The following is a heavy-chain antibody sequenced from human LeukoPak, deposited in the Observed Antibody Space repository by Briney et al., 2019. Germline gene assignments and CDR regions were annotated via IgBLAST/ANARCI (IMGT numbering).Heavy chain of an antibody. J-gene: IGHJ4*02. V-gene: IGHV1-2*02. D-gene: IGHD2-15*01. CDR1: GYTFTGYY. Sequence: ASVKVSCKASGYTFTGYYMHWLRQAPGQGLEWMGWINPNNGGTNYAQRFQGRVTMTRDTSINTAYMEVGRLRFGDTAVYYCASGPSLGTTHPYFDYWGQGTLVTVSS. CDR3: ASGPSLGTTHPYFDY. CDR2: INPNNGGT.